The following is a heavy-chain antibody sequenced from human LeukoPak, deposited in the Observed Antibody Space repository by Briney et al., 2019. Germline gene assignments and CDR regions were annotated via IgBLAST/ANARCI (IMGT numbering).Heavy chain of an antibody. D-gene: IGHD5-18*01. CDR3: ARVGYSYGYYYGMDV. CDR2: ISAYNGNT. V-gene: IGHV1-18*01. J-gene: IGHJ6*02. Sequence: GASVKVSCTASGYTFTSYGISWVRQAPGQGLEWMGWISAYNGNTNYAQKLQGRVTMTTDTSTSTAYMELRSLRSDDTAVYYCARVGYSYGYYYGMDVWGQGTTVTVSS. CDR1: GYTFTSYG.